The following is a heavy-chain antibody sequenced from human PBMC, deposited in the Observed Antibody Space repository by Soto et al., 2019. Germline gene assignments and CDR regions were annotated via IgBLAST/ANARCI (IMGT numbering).Heavy chain of an antibody. D-gene: IGHD5-18*01. CDR1: GFIFSSFG. Sequence: GGSLRLSCAASGFIFSSFGMHWVRQAPGKGLEWVAVISYDGSDEYYADSVKGRFTIFRDSSRNTLFLQMSSLRAEDTAVYYCAKDWGGYSYYFDYWGQGTLVTVSS. CDR2: ISYDGSDE. V-gene: IGHV3-30*18. J-gene: IGHJ4*02. CDR3: AKDWGGYSYYFDY.